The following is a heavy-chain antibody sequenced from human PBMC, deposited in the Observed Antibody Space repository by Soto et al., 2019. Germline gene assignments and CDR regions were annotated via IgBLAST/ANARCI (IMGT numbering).Heavy chain of an antibody. J-gene: IGHJ4*02. V-gene: IGHV1-2*02. Sequence: ASVKVSCKASGYTFTGYYMHWVRQAPGQGLEWMGWINPNSGGTNYAQKFQGGVTMTRDTSISTAYMELSRLRSDDTAVYYCARAPLTIFGVVTGVDYWGQGTLVTVSS. D-gene: IGHD3-3*01. CDR2: INPNSGGT. CDR1: GYTFTGYY. CDR3: ARAPLTIFGVVTGVDY.